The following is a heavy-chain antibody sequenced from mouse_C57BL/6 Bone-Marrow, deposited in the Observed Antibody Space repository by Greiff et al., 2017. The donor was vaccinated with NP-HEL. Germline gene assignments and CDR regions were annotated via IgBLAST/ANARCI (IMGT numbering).Heavy chain of an antibody. CDR2: ISYDGSN. V-gene: IGHV3-6*01. CDR1: GYSITSGYY. D-gene: IGHD2-1*01. CDR3: ARDYGNYGAY. J-gene: IGHJ3*01. Sequence: EVQRVESGPGLVKPSQSLSLTCSVTGYSITSGYYWNWIRQFPGNKLEWMGYISYDGSNNYNPSLKNRISITRDTSKNQFFLKLNSVTTEDTATYYCARDYGNYGAYWGQGTLVTVSA.